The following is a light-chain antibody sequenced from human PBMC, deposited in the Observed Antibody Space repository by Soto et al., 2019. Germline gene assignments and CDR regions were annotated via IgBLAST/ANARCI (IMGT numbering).Light chain of an antibody. CDR3: QQFDSLPLT. J-gene: IGKJ4*01. CDR1: QDIGHS. V-gene: IGKV1-33*01. Sequence: DIHMTQSPSSLSASVGDRVTIACQESQDIGHSLNWYQQKPGKAPKLLIYCASNLETGVPSRFSGSGSGTDFSFTISRLQSEDIATYYCQQFDSLPLTFGGGTKVEIK. CDR2: CAS.